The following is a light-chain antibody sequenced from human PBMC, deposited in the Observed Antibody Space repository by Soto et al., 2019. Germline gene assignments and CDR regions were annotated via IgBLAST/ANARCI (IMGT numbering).Light chain of an antibody. J-gene: IGLJ1*01. CDR2: DVS. CDR1: SSDVGGFDY. Sequence: QSALTQPRSVSGSHGQSVTFSCTGTSSDVGGFDYVSWVQQHPGKVPKLMIYDVSKRPSGVPDRFSGSKSGNTASLTISGLQAEDEADYYCCSYAGTFRGYVFGTGTKVTVL. V-gene: IGLV2-11*01. CDR3: CSYAGTFRGYV.